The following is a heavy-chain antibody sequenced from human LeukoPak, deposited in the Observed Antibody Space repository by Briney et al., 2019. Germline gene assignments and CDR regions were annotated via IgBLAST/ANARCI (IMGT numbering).Heavy chain of an antibody. V-gene: IGHV1-2*02. CDR3: ARGLCGYNSDY. D-gene: IGHD5-24*01. CDR2: LNPNSGGS. CDR1: GYTFTAYY. J-gene: IGHJ4*02. Sequence: ASVKVSCKASGYTFTAYYIHWVRQAPGQGLEWMGWLNPNSGGSNYAQRFQGRVTMSRDSSISTTYMELSRLRSDDTAVYFCARGLCGYNSDYWGQGTLVTVSS.